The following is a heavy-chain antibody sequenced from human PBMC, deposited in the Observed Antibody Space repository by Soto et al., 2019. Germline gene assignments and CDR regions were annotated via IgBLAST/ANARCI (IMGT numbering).Heavy chain of an antibody. D-gene: IGHD6-13*01. CDR3: ARAFRSSWLFDY. V-gene: IGHV3-30-3*01. CDR1: GFTFSSYS. Sequence: GGSLRLSCAASGFTFSSYSMHWVRQAPCKGLEWVAVISYDGINKYYADSVKGRFTISRDNSKNTLYLQMNSLRAEDTAVYYCARAFRSSWLFDYLGQGTLLTVCS. CDR2: ISYDGINK. J-gene: IGHJ4*02.